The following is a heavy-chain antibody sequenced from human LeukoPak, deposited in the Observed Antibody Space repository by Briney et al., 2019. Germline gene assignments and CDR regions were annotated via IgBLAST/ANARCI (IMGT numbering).Heavy chain of an antibody. V-gene: IGHV1-18*01. J-gene: IGHJ5*02. CDR1: GYTFTSYG. CDR3: ASIAFDSSWSHWFDP. Sequence: ASVKVSCKASGYTFTSYGISRVRQAPGQGREWMGWISAYNGNTNYAQKLQGRVTMTTDTSTSTAYMELRSLRSDDTAVYYCASIAFDSSWSHWFDPWGQGTLVTVSS. D-gene: IGHD6-13*01. CDR2: ISAYNGNT.